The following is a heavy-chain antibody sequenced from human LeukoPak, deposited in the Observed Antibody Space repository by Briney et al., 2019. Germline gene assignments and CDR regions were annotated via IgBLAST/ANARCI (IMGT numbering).Heavy chain of an antibody. V-gene: IGHV3-30-3*01. CDR2: ISYDASSK. Sequence: PGGSLRLSCAASGFTFSTYAMHWVRQAPYEGLEWVTAISYDASSKYYADSVKGRFTISRDNSKSTLYPQLDSLGVEDTAVYYCARGAGGSSGWSTIRYFDCWDQGTLVTVSS. J-gene: IGHJ4*02. CDR3: ARGAGGSSGWSTIRYFDC. D-gene: IGHD6-13*01. CDR1: GFTFSTYA.